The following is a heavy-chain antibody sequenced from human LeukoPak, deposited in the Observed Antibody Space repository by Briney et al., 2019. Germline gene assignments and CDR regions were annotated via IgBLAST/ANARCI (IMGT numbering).Heavy chain of an antibody. Sequence: GGSLRLSCVASGFTFRNYWMTWVRQAPGKGLECVANIKPDGSEKHFVDSVRGRFTISRDNAKDSLYLQMNSLRAEDTAVYYCVRGSSGTVVRGVAWAWFDPWGQGTLVTVSS. CDR3: VRGSSGTVVRGVAWAWFDP. J-gene: IGHJ5*02. CDR2: IKPDGSEK. V-gene: IGHV3-7*05. D-gene: IGHD3-10*01. CDR1: GFTFRNYW.